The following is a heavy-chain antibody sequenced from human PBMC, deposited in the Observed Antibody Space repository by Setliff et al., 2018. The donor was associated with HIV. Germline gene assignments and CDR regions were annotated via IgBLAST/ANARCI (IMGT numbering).Heavy chain of an antibody. CDR3: AREESSIAARHYYYMDV. CDR1: EYSFTSYD. J-gene: IGHJ6*03. CDR2: LNPNSHNT. Sequence: ASVKVSCKPSEYSFTSYDINWVRQATGQGLEWMGWLNPNSHNTSYAQKFQGRVTMTRDTSTSSVYMELRSLRSEDTAVYYCAREESSIAARHYYYMDVWGKGTTVTVSS. V-gene: IGHV1-8*01. D-gene: IGHD6-6*01.